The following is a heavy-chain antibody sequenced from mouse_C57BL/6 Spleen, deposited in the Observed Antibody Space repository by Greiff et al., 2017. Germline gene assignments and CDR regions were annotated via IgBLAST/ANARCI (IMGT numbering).Heavy chain of an antibody. CDR3: ARRDDGYYYRCFDY. V-gene: IGHV1-64*01. D-gene: IGHD2-3*01. CDR1: GYTFTSYW. CDR2: IHPNSGST. J-gene: IGHJ2*01. Sequence: QVQLQQPGAELVKPGASVKLSCKASGYTFTSYWMHWVKQRPGQGLEWIGMIHPNSGSTNYNEKLKSKATLTVDKSSSTAYMQLSSLTSEDSAVYSCARRDDGYYYRCFDYWGQGTTLTVSS.